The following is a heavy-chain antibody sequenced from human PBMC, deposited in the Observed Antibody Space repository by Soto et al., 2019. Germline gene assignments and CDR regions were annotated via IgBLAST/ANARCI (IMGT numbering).Heavy chain of an antibody. CDR2: INPTSGTT. D-gene: IGHD3-16*01. Sequence: ASXKVSCKASGYTFANYHMHWVRQAPGQGLEWMGIINPTSGTTTYAQRFQGRVTMTRDTSTTTVYMELSSLGSVDTAVYYCATVRTVMYTGVQYFFDYWGQGTQVTVSS. V-gene: IGHV1-46*01. CDR1: GYTFANYH. J-gene: IGHJ4*02. CDR3: ATVRTVMYTGVQYFFDY.